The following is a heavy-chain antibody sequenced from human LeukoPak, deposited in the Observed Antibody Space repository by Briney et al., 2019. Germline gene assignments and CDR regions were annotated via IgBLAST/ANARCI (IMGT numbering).Heavy chain of an antibody. CDR2: IYYSGST. Sequence: SETLSLTCTVSGGSIRTYYWSWIRQPPGKGLEWIGYIYYSGSTNYNPSLKSRVTISVDTSKNQFSLKLSSVTAADTAVYYCARVAYYDFWSGYYYYFDYWGQGTLVTVSS. V-gene: IGHV4-59*01. CDR1: GGSIRTYY. J-gene: IGHJ4*02. CDR3: ARVAYYDFWSGYYYYFDY. D-gene: IGHD3-3*01.